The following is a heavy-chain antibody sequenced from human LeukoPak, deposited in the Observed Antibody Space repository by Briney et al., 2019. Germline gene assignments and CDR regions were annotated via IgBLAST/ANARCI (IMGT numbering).Heavy chain of an antibody. CDR1: GGSINSYY. CDR2: IYTSGST. CDR3: ARANYGGNSGLWFDP. Sequence: SETLSLTCTVSGGSINSYYWSWIRQPAGKGLEWIGRIYTSGSTNYNPSLKSRVTISVDTSKNQFSLKLSSVTAADTAVYYCARANYGGNSGLWFDPWGQGTLVTVSS. D-gene: IGHD4-23*01. V-gene: IGHV4-4*07. J-gene: IGHJ5*02.